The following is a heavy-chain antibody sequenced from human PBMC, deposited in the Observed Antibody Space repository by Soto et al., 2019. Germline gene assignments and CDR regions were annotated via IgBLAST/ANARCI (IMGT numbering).Heavy chain of an antibody. CDR1: GFTISSRDNHA. D-gene: IGHD3-3*01. CDR2: ISSDGSNR. J-gene: IGHJ4*02. CDR3: VSWEWLSTSYFNF. V-gene: IGHV3-23*01. Sequence: PGGSLRLSCAASGFTISSRDNHAMSWVRQAPGKGPEWISTISSDGSNRHYADSVLGRFTISRDSSRNTVNLLMNRLRVEDTARYFCVSWEWLSTSYFNFWGKGTLVTV.